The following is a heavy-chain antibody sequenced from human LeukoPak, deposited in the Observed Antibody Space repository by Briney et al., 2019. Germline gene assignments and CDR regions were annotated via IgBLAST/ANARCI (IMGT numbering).Heavy chain of an antibody. CDR2: IYYSGST. J-gene: IGHJ6*03. V-gene: IGHV4-39*01. CDR3: ARVVVVVPAAIRATNYYYYYMDV. Sequence: PSETLSLTCTVSGGSISSSSYYWGWIRQPPGKGLEWIGSIYYSGSTYYDPSLKSRVTISVDTSKNQFSLKLSSVTAADTAVYYCARVVVVVPAAIRATNYYYYYMDVWGKGTTVTVSS. D-gene: IGHD2-2*02. CDR1: GGSISSSSYY.